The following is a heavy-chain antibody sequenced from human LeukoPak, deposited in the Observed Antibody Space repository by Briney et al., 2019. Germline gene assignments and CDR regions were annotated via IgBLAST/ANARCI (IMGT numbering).Heavy chain of an antibody. D-gene: IGHD3-10*02. CDR3: AKDIIPRAVFVAFDI. J-gene: IGHJ3*02. CDR2: ISGDGGST. CDR1: GFTFDDYA. V-gene: IGHV3-43*02. Sequence: PGGSLRLSCAASGFTFDDYAVHWVRQAPGKGLEWVSLISGDGGSTYYADSVKGRFTISRDNSKNSLYLQMNSLRTEDTALYYCAKDIIPRAVFVAFDIWGQGTMVTVSS.